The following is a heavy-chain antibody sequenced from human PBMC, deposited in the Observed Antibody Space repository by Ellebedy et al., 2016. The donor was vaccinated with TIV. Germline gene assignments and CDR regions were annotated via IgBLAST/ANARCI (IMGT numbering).Heavy chain of an antibody. Sequence: GESLKISCVVSGFTFSTYAMRWFRQAPGKGLEWVSSLTTGGVTFYAESVKDRFTISRDSSKNTLYLQMNSLRAEDTAVYYCARDAAGNGGKLDYWGQGALVTVSS. J-gene: IGHJ4*02. V-gene: IGHV3-23*01. CDR1: GFTFSTYA. CDR3: ARDAAGNGGKLDY. CDR2: LTTGGVT. D-gene: IGHD4-23*01.